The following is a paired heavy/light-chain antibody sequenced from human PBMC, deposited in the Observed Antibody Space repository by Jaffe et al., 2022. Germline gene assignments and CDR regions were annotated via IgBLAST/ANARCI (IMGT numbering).Heavy chain of an antibody. CDR3: ARDYLHDIGADLDY. Sequence: QVQLVQSGAELKTPGASVQVSCKAAGYSFNNYVIQWVRQAPGHGLEWIGWIRADNGDTRYSQNFQGRVFFTRDTSATAAYMILSGLRSEDTAVYYCARDYLHDIGADLDYWGQGTLVTVSS. D-gene: IGHD3-3*01. CDR1: GYSFNNYV. CDR2: IRADNGDT. J-gene: IGHJ4*02. V-gene: IGHV1-3*01.
Light chain of an antibody. Sequence: EIVLTQSPDTLSLSPGERATLSCRASQSVISTSINWYQQKPGQPPRLLIYGASSRATGIPDRFSGSGSGTDFTLTISRLDPEDFAVYHCQHFLGSPPITFGQGTRLEIK. CDR2: GAS. CDR1: QSVISTS. V-gene: IGKV3-20*01. J-gene: IGKJ5*01. CDR3: QHFLGSPPIT.